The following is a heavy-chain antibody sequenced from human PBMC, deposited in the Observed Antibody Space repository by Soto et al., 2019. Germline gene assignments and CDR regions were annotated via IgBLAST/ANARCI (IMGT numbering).Heavy chain of an antibody. CDR3: ARWAGHYYDSSGFDY. V-gene: IGHV3-7*03. J-gene: IGHJ4*02. D-gene: IGHD3-22*01. CDR1: GFTFSSYW. CDR2: IKQDGSEK. Sequence: GGSLRLSCAASGFTFSSYWMSWVRQAPGKGLEWVANIKQDGSEKYYVDSVKGRFTISRDNAKNSLYLQMNSLRAEDTAVYYCARWAGHYYDSSGFDYWGQGTPVTVSS.